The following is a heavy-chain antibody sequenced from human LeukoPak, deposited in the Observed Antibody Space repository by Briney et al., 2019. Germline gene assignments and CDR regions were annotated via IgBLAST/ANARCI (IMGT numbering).Heavy chain of an antibody. CDR2: INPNSGGT. D-gene: IGHD1-7*01. CDR1: GYTFTGYY. V-gene: IGHV1-2*02. CDR3: ARDRKAYNWNYDDAFDI. J-gene: IGHJ3*02. Sequence: ASVKVSCKASGYTFTGYYMHWVRQAPGQGLEWMGWINPNSGGTNYAQKFQGRVTMTRDTSISTAYMELSRLRSDDTAVYYCARDRKAYNWNYDDAFDIWGQGTMVTVSS.